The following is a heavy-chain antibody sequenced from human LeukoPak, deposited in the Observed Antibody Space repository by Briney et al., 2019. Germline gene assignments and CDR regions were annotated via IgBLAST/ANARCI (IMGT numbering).Heavy chain of an antibody. D-gene: IGHD3-10*01. CDR3: ARLPLGAFGEVLTFDY. CDR2: INDSGTT. V-gene: IGHV4-34*01. J-gene: IGHJ4*02. CDR1: SEFFSGYY. Sequence: SETLSLTCGVSSEFFSGYYWGWIRQPPGKGLEWIGDINDSGTTKYNPTLKSRVTISIDSSKRQFSLKVKSVTAADTAVYYCARLPLGAFGEVLTFDYWGQGTPVTVSS.